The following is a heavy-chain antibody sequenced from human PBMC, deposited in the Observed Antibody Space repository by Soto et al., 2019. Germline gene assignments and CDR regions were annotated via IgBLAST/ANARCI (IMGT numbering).Heavy chain of an antibody. V-gene: IGHV5-10-1*01. CDR3: ASGAAPYYYYGMDV. CDR1: GYSFTSYW. CDR2: IDPSDSYT. J-gene: IGHJ6*02. Sequence: GESLKISYTGSGYSFTSYWISWVRQMPGKGLEWMGRIDPSDSYTNYSPSFQGHVTISADKSISTAYLQWSSLKASDTAMYYCASGAAPYYYYGMDVWGQGITVTVSS. D-gene: IGHD6-13*01.